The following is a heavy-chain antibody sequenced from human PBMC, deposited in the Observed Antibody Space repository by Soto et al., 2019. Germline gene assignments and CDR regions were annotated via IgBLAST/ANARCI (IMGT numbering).Heavy chain of an antibody. V-gene: IGHV5-51*01. J-gene: IGHJ4*02. CDR2: VYPDDSDT. D-gene: IGHD3-10*01. Sequence: EVQLVQSGVEVKKPGESLKISCKGSGYSFTTYWIAWVRQMPGKGLEWMGIVYPDDSDTTYSPSFQGRVTISADKSINPALPERRSLKASDTAKYYWARRRGVVGSFDLWGQGTLVNVSS. CDR1: GYSFTTYW. CDR3: ARRRGVVGSFDL.